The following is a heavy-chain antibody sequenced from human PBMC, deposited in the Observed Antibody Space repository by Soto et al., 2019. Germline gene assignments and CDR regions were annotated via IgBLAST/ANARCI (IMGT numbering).Heavy chain of an antibody. Sequence: TGGSLRLSCAVSGFTFSSYGMRWVRQAPEKGLEWVAVIPYDGSNKYYADSVKGRFTISRDNSKNTLYLQMNSLRAEDTAVYYCAKVFLDYGDATVPLNDYHLDYWGQGTLVTV. CDR2: IPYDGSNK. D-gene: IGHD4-17*01. CDR1: GFTFSSYG. V-gene: IGHV3-30*18. CDR3: AKVFLDYGDATVPLNDYHLDY. J-gene: IGHJ4*02.